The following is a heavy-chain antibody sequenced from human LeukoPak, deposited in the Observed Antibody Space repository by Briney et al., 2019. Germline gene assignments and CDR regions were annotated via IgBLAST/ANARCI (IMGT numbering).Heavy chain of an antibody. CDR1: GFTFSSYA. V-gene: IGHV3-53*01. Sequence: GGSLRLSCAASGFTFSSYAMSWVRQAPGSGLEWVSVMFSGGSTYYADSVEGRFTISRDSSKNILYLQMNSLRAEDTAVYYCARSSGYFYYWGQGTLVTVSS. J-gene: IGHJ4*02. CDR2: MFSGGST. D-gene: IGHD3-22*01. CDR3: ARSSGYFYY.